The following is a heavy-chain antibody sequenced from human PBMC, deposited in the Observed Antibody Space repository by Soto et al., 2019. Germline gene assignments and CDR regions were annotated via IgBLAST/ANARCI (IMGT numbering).Heavy chain of an antibody. V-gene: IGHV3-43*01. CDR2: ISWDSGST. J-gene: IGHJ6*02. CDR1: GFNFDDYT. Sequence: GGSLRLSFAASGFNFDDYTMDWARQAPRKGLEWVSHISWDSGSTYYADSVKGRFTISRDNSKNSLYLQMNSLRTEDTALYYCAKVGGSGSYYYYYGMDVWGQGTTVTVSS. CDR3: AKVGGSGSYYYYYGMDV. D-gene: IGHD3-10*01.